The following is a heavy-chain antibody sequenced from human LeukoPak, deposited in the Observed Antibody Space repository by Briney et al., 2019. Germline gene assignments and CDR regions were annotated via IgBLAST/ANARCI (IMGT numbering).Heavy chain of an antibody. D-gene: IGHD3-3*01. CDR3: AKDLDDFWRGYYAEDGVDP. J-gene: IGHJ5*02. Sequence: PGGSLRLSCAASGFTFSSYAMSWVRQAPGKGLEWVSAISGSGGSTYYADSVKGRFTVSRDNSKNTLYLQMNSLRAEDTAVYYCAKDLDDFWRGYYAEDGVDPWGQGTLVTVSS. CDR1: GFTFSSYA. CDR2: ISGSGGST. V-gene: IGHV3-23*01.